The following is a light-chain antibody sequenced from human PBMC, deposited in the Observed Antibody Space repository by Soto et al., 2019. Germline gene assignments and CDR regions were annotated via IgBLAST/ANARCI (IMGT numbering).Light chain of an antibody. CDR1: SSDIGGYYY. J-gene: IGLJ1*01. CDR2: QDT. Sequence: QSVLTQPASVSGSPGQSIAISCTGTSSDIGGYYYVSWYQHHPGKAPKLMIYQDTNRPSGVSHRFSGSKSGNTASLTISGLQAEDEADYYCTSYSSSSTFYVFGPGTKVTVL. CDR3: TSYSSSSTFYV. V-gene: IGLV2-14*01.